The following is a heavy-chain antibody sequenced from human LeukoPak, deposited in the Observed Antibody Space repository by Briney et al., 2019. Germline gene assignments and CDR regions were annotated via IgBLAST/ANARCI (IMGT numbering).Heavy chain of an antibody. CDR2: ISSSSSYI. Sequence: PGESLRLSCAASGFTFSSYSINWVRQAPGKGLEWVSSISSSSSYIHYADSVKGRFTISRDNAKNSLYLQMNSLRAEDTAVYYCARAGDYEHYFDYWGQGTPVTVSS. J-gene: IGHJ4*02. V-gene: IGHV3-21*01. CDR1: GFTFSSYS. CDR3: ARAGDYEHYFDY. D-gene: IGHD4-17*01.